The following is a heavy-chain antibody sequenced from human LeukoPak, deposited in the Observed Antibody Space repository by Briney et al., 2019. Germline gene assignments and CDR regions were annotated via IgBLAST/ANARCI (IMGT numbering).Heavy chain of an antibody. D-gene: IGHD1/OR15-1a*01. Sequence: GGSLRLSCAASGFTFSTYGMHWVRQAPGKGVEWVAVIWYNGVNKYYADSVRGRFTISRDNAKNSLYLQMKSLRAEDTALYYCARDEEHDPPSDYWGQGTLVTVSS. CDR2: IWYNGVNK. J-gene: IGHJ4*02. V-gene: IGHV3-33*01. CDR3: ARDEEHDPPSDY. CDR1: GFTFSTYG.